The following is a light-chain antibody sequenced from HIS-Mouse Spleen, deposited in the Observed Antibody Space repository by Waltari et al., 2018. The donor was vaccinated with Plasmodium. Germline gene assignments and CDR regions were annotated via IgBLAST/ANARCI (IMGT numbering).Light chain of an antibody. V-gene: IGLV2-23*01. CDR2: EGS. J-gene: IGLJ3*02. Sequence: QSALTQPASVSGSPGQSITIPCTGPSSAVGRYNLVPWYQQHPGKAPKLMIYEGSKRPSGVSNRFSGSKSGNTASLTISGLQAEDEADYYCCSYAGSSTNWVFGGGTKLTVL. CDR3: CSYAGSSTNWV. CDR1: SSAVGRYNL.